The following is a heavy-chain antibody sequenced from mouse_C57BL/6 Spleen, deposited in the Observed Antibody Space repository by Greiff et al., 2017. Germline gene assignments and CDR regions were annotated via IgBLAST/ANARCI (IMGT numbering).Heavy chain of an antibody. CDR1: GYTFTSYW. CDR2: IDPSDSYP. D-gene: IGHD1-1*01. CDR3: ARFPITTVPSAWFAY. J-gene: IGHJ3*01. V-gene: IGHV1-59*01. Sequence: QVQLQQPGAELVRPGTSVKLSCKASGYTFTSYWMHWVKQRPGQGLEWIGVIDPSDSYPNYNQKFKGKATLTVDTSSSTAYMQLSSLPSEDSAVYYCARFPITTVPSAWFAYWGQGTLVTVSA.